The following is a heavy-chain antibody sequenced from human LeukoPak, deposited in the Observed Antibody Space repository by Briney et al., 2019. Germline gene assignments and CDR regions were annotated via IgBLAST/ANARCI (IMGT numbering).Heavy chain of an antibody. V-gene: IGHV3-15*01. CDR2: IKSKTDGGTT. CDR3: TIVVPAAIGGPH. Sequence: PGGSLRLSCAASGFTYSNAWMSWVRQAPGKGLEWVGRIKSKTDGGTTDYAAPVKGRFTISRDDSKNTLYLQMNSLKIEDTAVYYCTIVVPAAIGGPHWGQGTLVTVSS. CDR1: GFTYSNAW. J-gene: IGHJ4*02. D-gene: IGHD2-2*01.